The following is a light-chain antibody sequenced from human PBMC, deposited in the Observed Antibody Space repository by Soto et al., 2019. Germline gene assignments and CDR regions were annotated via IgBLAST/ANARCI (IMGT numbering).Light chain of an antibody. CDR3: GTWDSSLSAGV. Sequence: QSVLTQPPSVSAAPGQKVTISCSGSSSNIGSNYVSWYQQLPGTAHKLLICDNNKRPSGIPDRFSGSKSGTSATLGITGLQTGDEADYYCGTWDSSLSAGVFGGGTKLTVL. V-gene: IGLV1-51*01. J-gene: IGLJ3*02. CDR2: DNN. CDR1: SSNIGSNY.